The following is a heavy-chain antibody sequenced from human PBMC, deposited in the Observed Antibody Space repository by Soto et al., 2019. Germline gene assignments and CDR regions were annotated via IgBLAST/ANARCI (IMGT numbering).Heavy chain of an antibody. V-gene: IGHV5-51*01. CDR1: GYSFTRYW. CDR2: IYPGDSDT. Sequence: WESLTIYCRCSGYSFTRYWIGWVRQMPGKGLEWMGIIYPGDSDTRYSPSFQGQVTISADKSISTAYLQWSSLKASDTAMYYCARHSMVTPPSDAFDIWGQGTMVTVSS. D-gene: IGHD4-4*01. J-gene: IGHJ3*02. CDR3: ARHSMVTPPSDAFDI.